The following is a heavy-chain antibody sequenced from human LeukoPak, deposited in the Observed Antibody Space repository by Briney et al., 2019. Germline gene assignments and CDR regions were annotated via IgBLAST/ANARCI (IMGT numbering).Heavy chain of an antibody. Sequence: GASLKISCKGSGYSFTSYWIGWVRQMPGKGLEWMGIIYPGDSDTRDSPSFQGQVTISADTSISTAYLQWSSLKASDTAMYYCARLTTTVTRFFDYWGQGTLVTVSS. D-gene: IGHD4-17*01. V-gene: IGHV5-51*01. CDR3: ARLTTTVTRFFDY. CDR2: IYPGDSDT. J-gene: IGHJ4*02. CDR1: GYSFTSYW.